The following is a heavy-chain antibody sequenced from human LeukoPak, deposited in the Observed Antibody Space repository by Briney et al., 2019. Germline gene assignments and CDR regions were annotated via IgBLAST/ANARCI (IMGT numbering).Heavy chain of an antibody. J-gene: IGHJ5*02. Sequence: SETLSLTCTASGGSICSYYWSWIRQPPRTGLEWMGYIYYSGSTYYNPSLKSRLTISVDTSKNQFSLKLSSVTAADTAVYYWARCGYCSGGSCYLTWFDPWGQGTLVTVSS. CDR1: GGSICSYY. D-gene: IGHD2-15*01. CDR3: ARCGYCSGGSCYLTWFDP. V-gene: IGHV4-59*12. CDR2: IYYSGST.